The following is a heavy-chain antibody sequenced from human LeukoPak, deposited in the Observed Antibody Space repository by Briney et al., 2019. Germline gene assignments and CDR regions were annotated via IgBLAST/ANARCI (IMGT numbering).Heavy chain of an antibody. CDR3: ARAKYCSSTSCPKNNWFDP. J-gene: IGHJ5*02. V-gene: IGHV1-18*01. D-gene: IGHD2-2*01. Sequence: ASVKVSCKASGYTFTSYGISWVRQAPGQGLEWMGWISAYNGNTNYAQKLQGRVTMTTDTSTSTAYMELSRLRSDDTAVYYCARAKYCSSTSCPKNNWFDPWGQGTLVTVSS. CDR2: ISAYNGNT. CDR1: GYTFTSYG.